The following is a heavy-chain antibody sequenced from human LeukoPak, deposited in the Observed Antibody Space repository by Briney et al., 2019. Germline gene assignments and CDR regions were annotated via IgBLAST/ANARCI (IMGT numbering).Heavy chain of an antibody. CDR1: GYSFTSYW. J-gene: IGHJ4*02. CDR2: IYPGDSDT. V-gene: IGHV5-51*01. D-gene: IGHD3-22*01. CDR3: ARGPARPYYYDSSGYYYHPPPGDY. Sequence: PGESLKISCKGSGYSFTSYWIGWVRQMPGKGLEWMGIIYPGDSDTRYSPSFHGQVTISADKSISTAYLQWSSLKASDTAMYYCARGPARPYYYDSSGYYYHPPPGDYWGQGTLVTVS.